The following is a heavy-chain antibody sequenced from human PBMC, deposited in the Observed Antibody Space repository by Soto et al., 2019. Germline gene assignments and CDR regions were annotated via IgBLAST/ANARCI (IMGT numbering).Heavy chain of an antibody. D-gene: IGHD1-7*01. CDR3: ARRNYVGLYFDY. V-gene: IGHV3-23*01. Sequence: EVQLLESGGGLVQPGGSLRLSCAASGFTFSSYAMSWVRPAPGKGLEWVSVISGSGDSKYYADSVKGRFTIARDNSKNTMYLQMNSLRAEDTAVYYCARRNYVGLYFDYWGQGTLVTVSA. CDR1: GFTFSSYA. J-gene: IGHJ4*02. CDR2: ISGSGDSK.